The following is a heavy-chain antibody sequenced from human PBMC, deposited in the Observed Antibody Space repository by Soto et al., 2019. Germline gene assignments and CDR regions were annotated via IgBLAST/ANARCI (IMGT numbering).Heavy chain of an antibody. CDR3: ARGGPELATIGSFDY. J-gene: IGHJ4*02. CDR1: GYTFINYY. D-gene: IGHD5-12*01. CDR2: IIPSDGST. V-gene: IGHV1-46*01. Sequence: ASVNVSCKLSGYTFINYYMHWGRQAPGQGLECIGRIIPSDGSTQYAQRFQDRVIMTRDTSTSTVYMELNSLRSEDSAVYYCARGGPELATIGSFDYWGQGTLVTVSS.